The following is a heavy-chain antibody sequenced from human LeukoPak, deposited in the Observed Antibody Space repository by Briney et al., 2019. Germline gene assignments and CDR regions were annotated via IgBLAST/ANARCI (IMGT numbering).Heavy chain of an antibody. J-gene: IGHJ4*02. Sequence: SQTLSLTCVVSGDSVSSKNGAWNWIRQSPSRGLEWLGRTYYRSKWYDDYAESMEGRMTISQDTSKNQYSLHLDSVTPDDTAVYYCARDFGTTGWHTFDYWGQGTLVTVSS. CDR2: TYYRSKWYD. CDR1: GDSVSSKNGA. D-gene: IGHD6-19*01. CDR3: ARDFGTTGWHTFDY. V-gene: IGHV6-1*01.